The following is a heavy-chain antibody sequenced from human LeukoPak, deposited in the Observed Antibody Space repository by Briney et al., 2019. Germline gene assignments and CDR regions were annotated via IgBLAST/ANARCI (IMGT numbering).Heavy chain of an antibody. J-gene: IGHJ3*02. D-gene: IGHD3-10*01. Sequence: SETLSLTCTVSGGSISSYYWGWVRQPPGKGLEWIGNIFYSGSTYYSPPLKSRLTISLDTSRNQFSLRLNSVTAADTAVYYCAKSNGYGLVDIWGQGTMVTVSS. CDR1: GGSISSYY. CDR3: AKSNGYGLVDI. CDR2: IFYSGST. V-gene: IGHV4-59*04.